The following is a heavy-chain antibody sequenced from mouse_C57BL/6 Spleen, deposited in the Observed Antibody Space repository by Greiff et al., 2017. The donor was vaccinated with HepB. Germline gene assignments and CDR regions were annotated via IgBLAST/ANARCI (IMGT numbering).Heavy chain of an antibody. CDR1: GYTFTSYW. J-gene: IGHJ1*03. D-gene: IGHD1-1*01. V-gene: IGHV1-72*01. CDR3: ARGELPDWYFDV. Sequence: VQLQQPGAELVKPGASVKLSCKASGYTFTSYWMHWVKQRPGRGLEWIGRIDPNSGGTKYNEKFKSKATLTVDKPSSPAYMQRSSLTAEDSAVSYCARGELPDWYFDVWGTGTTVTVSS. CDR2: IDPNSGGT.